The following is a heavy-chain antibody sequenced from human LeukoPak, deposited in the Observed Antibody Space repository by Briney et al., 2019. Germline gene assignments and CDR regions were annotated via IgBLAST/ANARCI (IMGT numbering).Heavy chain of an antibody. CDR3: ARESCSGGSCYSSY. D-gene: IGHD2-15*01. CDR1: GFTFSSYS. V-gene: IGHV3-48*04. CDR2: ISSSSSTI. J-gene: IGHJ4*02. Sequence: PGRSLRLSCAASGFTFSSYSMNWVRQAPGKGLEWVSYISSSSSTIYYADSVKGRFTISRDNAKNSLYLQMNSLRAEDTAVYYCARESCSGGSCYSSYWGQGTLVTVSS.